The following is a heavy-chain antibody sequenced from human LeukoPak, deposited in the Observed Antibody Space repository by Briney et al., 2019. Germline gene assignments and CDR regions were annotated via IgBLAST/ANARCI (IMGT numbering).Heavy chain of an antibody. CDR2: ITGGGGNT. J-gene: IGHJ4*02. Sequence: GGSLRLSCAASGFTFSNYAMRWVRQAPGKGLEWVSAITGGGGNTYYADSVKGRFTISRDNSKNTLYLQMNSLRDEDTAVYYCAKWGDFDVLTGYYVPDFWGQGTLVTVSS. CDR3: AKWGDFDVLTGYYVPDF. V-gene: IGHV3-23*01. CDR1: GFTFSNYA. D-gene: IGHD3-9*01.